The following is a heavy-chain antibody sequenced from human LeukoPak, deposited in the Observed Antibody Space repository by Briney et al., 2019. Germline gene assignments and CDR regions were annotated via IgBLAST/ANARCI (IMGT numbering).Heavy chain of an antibody. CDR2: INPNSGGT. V-gene: IGHV1-2*02. CDR3: ARDISSGWYGY. D-gene: IGHD6-19*01. J-gene: IGHJ4*02. Sequence: GASVKVSFKASGYTFTGYYMHWVRQAPGQGLAWMGWINPNSGGTNYAQKFQGRVTMTRDTSISTAYMELSRLRSDDTAVYYCARDISSGWYGYWGQGTLVTVSS. CDR1: GYTFTGYY.